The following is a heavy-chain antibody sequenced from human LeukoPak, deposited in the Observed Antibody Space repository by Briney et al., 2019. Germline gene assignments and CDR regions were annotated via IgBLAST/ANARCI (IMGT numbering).Heavy chain of an antibody. CDR3: ARGGSYLSAFDI. V-gene: IGHV3-53*01. J-gene: IGHJ3*02. CDR1: GLIFSNYD. CDR2: IYSGGST. D-gene: IGHD1-26*01. Sequence: GGSLRLSCAASGLIFSNYDKHWVRQAPGKGLEWVSIIYSGGSTFYADSVKGRFTISRDNSKNTLYLQMNSLRAEDTAVYYCARGGSYLSAFDIWGQGTMVTVSS.